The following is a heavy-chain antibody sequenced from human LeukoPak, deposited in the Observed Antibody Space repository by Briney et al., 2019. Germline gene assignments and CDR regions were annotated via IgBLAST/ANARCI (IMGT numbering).Heavy chain of an antibody. V-gene: IGHV4-34*01. Sequence: SETLSLTCAVYGGSFSGNYWSWIRQPPGRGLEWIGDINHSGTTNYSPSLKSRVTISVDTSKNQFSLKLSSVTAADTAVFYCARRTGTYYYDSSGYSPWRYYFDYWGQGTLVTVSS. D-gene: IGHD3-22*01. CDR1: GGSFSGNY. J-gene: IGHJ4*02. CDR3: ARRTGTYYYDSSGYSPWRYYFDY. CDR2: INHSGTT.